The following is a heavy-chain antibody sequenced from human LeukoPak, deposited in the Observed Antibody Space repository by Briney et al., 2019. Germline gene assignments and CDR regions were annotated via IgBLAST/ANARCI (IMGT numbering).Heavy chain of an antibody. Sequence: PGWSLRLSCAASGFTFSDYYMSWIRQAPGRGLEWVSYISSSGSTIYYADSVKGRFTISRDNAKNSLYLQMNSLRAEDTAVYYCARDLFYDSSGYYGYWGQGTLVTVSS. D-gene: IGHD3-22*01. CDR2: ISSSGSTI. V-gene: IGHV3-11*01. CDR1: GFTFSDYY. J-gene: IGHJ4*02. CDR3: ARDLFYDSSGYYGY.